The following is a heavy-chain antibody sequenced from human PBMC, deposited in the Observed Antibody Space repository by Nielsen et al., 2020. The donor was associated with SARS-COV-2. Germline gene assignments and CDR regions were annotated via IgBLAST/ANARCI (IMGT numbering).Heavy chain of an antibody. Sequence: GESLKISCKASGYRFSNYWIGWVRQMPGKDLEWMGITYPGGSDTRYSPSLQGQVTITVDKSISTAYLLLSSLKASDTARYYCARHPQDYGMDVWGQGTTVTVSS. J-gene: IGHJ6*02. CDR3: ARHPQDYGMDV. V-gene: IGHV5-51*01. CDR1: GYRFSNYW. CDR2: TYPGGSDT.